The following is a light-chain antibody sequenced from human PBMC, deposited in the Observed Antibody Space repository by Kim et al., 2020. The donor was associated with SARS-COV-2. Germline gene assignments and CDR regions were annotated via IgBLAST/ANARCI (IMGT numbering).Light chain of an antibody. CDR2: DAS. V-gene: IGKV3-11*01. CDR1: QSVSNF. CDR3: QQRTNWPPFT. J-gene: IGKJ2*01. Sequence: LSPGEPATLSCRASQSVSNFLAWYQQKPGQAPRLLIYDASNRAPGIPARFSGSGSGTDFTLTISSLEPEDFAVYYCQQRTNWPPFTFGQGTKLEI.